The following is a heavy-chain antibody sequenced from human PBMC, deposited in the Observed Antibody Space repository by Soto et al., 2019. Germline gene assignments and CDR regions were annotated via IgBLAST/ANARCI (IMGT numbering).Heavy chain of an antibody. J-gene: IGHJ4*02. D-gene: IGHD6-13*01. CDR2: MNPNTGNT. V-gene: IGHV1-8*01. CDR1: GYTFTSYD. Sequence: ASVKVSCKASGYTFTSYDINWVRQATGQGLEWMGWMNPNTGNTSYAQKFQGRVTMTRNTSTSTAYMELSSLRSEDTAVYYCARGRVAAAGTNYFDYWGQGTLVTVSS. CDR3: ARGRVAAAGTNYFDY.